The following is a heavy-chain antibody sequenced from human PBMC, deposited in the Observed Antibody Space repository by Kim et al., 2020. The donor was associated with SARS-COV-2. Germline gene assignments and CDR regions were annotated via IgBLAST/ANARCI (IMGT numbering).Heavy chain of an antibody. J-gene: IGHJ4*02. D-gene: IGHD2-2*01. Sequence: SETLSLTCTVSGGSISSGDYYWSWIRQSPGKGLEWIGYIYYSGSTYYNPSLKSRVTISVDTSKNQFSLKLSSVTAADTAVYYCARFRQSVVPAAMYFDYWGQGTLVTVSS. V-gene: IGHV4-30-4*01. CDR2: IYYSGST. CDR3: ARFRQSVVPAAMYFDY. CDR1: GGSISSGDYY.